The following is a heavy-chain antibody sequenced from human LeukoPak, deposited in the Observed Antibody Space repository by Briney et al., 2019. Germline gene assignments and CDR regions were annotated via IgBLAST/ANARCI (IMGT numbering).Heavy chain of an antibody. CDR1: GFTFSIYG. CDR2: IWYDGSNK. Sequence: GGSLRLSCAASGFTFSIYGMHWVRQAPGKGLEWVAVIWYDGSNKYYADSVKGRFTISRDNSKNTLYLQMNSLRAEDTAVYYCARGYQYCSGGSCYSYAFDIWGQGTMVTVSS. CDR3: ARGYQYCSGGSCYSYAFDI. D-gene: IGHD2-15*01. J-gene: IGHJ3*02. V-gene: IGHV3-33*01.